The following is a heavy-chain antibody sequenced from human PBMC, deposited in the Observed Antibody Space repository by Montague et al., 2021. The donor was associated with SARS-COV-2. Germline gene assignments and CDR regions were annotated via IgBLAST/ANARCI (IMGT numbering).Heavy chain of an antibody. CDR1: GFSLSTSGVG. CDR3: AHRPSIAAAGGSGPSFDA. CDR2: IYWDDDK. V-gene: IGHV2-5*02. J-gene: IGHJ4*02. Sequence: PALVKPTQTLTLTCTFSGFSLSTSGVGVGWIRQPPGKALEWLALIYWDDDKHYSPSLKSRLTITKDTSKNQVVLTMTNMDPVDTATYYCAHRPSIAAAGGSGPSFDAWGQGTLVTVSS. D-gene: IGHD6-13*01.